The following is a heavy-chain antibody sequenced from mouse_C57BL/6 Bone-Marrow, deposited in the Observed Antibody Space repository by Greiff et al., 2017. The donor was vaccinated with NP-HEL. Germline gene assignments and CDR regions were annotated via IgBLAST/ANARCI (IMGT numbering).Heavy chain of an antibody. Sequence: VKLMESGAELARPVASVKLSCKASGYTFTSYGISWVKQRTGQGLEWIGEIYPRSGNTYYNEKFKGKATLTADKSSSTAYMDLRSLTSEDSAVYFCARFITTVVGDCDYWGQGTTLTVSS. V-gene: IGHV1-81*01. CDR2: IYPRSGNT. CDR1: GYTFTSYG. J-gene: IGHJ2*01. D-gene: IGHD1-1*01. CDR3: ARFITTVVGDCDY.